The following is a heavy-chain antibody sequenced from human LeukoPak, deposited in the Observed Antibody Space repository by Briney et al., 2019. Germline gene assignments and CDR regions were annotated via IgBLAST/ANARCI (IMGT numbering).Heavy chain of an antibody. V-gene: IGHV3-23*01. CDR1: GFTFNTHA. CDR3: AKTFRPSGDFFSFDL. CDR2: LSGSGGST. Sequence: GGSLRLSRAASGFTFNTHAMSWVRQAPGKGLEWVSALSGSGGSTYYADSVKGRFTISRDNSKNILYLQMNSLKAEDTAVYYCAKTFRPSGDFFSFDLWGQGTLVTVSS. D-gene: IGHD2-21*02. J-gene: IGHJ4*02.